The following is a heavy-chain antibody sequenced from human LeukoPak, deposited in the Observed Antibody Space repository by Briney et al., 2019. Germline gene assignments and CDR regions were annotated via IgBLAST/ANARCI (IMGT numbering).Heavy chain of an antibody. CDR1: GLTFSDYW. CDR2: IKQDESEK. Sequence: GGSLRLSCAASGLTFSDYWMTWVRQAPGKGLEWVANIKQDESEKYYVDSVKGRFTISRDNAKNSLYLQMNSLRAEDTAVYYCAKSGGSSWYFDYWGQGTLVTVSS. V-gene: IGHV3-7*01. CDR3: AKSGGSSWYFDY. J-gene: IGHJ4*02. D-gene: IGHD6-13*01.